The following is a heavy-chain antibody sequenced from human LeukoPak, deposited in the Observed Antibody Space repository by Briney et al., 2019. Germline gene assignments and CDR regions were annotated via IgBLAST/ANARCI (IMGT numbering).Heavy chain of an antibody. CDR2: IYSGGST. Sequence: GGSLRLSCAASGFTVSSNYMSWVRQAPGKGLEWVSVIYSGGSTYYADSVKGRFTISRDNSKNTLYLQMNSLRAEDTAVYYCASNIVVVGGFDYWGQGTLVTVSS. D-gene: IGHD2-2*01. CDR1: GFTVSSNY. CDR3: ASNIVVVGGFDY. J-gene: IGHJ4*02. V-gene: IGHV3-66*01.